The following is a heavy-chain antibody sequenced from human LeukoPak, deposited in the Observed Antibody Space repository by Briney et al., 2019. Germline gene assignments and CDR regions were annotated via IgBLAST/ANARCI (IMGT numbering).Heavy chain of an antibody. CDR1: GYTFSGFY. CDR3: AREGVAGMDV. D-gene: IGHD6-13*01. CDR2: IHPSTGNP. J-gene: IGHJ6*03. V-gene: IGHV7-4-1*02. Sequence: GASVKVSCKASGYTFSGFYIHWVRQAPGQGLEWMGWIHPSTGNPSYAQGFTGRFVFSLDTSVSTTYLQISSLKAEDTAVYYCAREGVAGMDVWGKGTTVTVSS.